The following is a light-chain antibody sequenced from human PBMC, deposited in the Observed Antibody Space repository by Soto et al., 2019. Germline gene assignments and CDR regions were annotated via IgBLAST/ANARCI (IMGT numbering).Light chain of an antibody. CDR2: GAS. Sequence: EIVMTQSPATLSVSPGERATLFCRASHSVSSSLAWYQQKPGQAPRLLIHGASTRATGIPARFSGSGSGTEFTLTISSLQSDGVGVYYCQQYNERPPWTFGQGTKVDIK. CDR1: HSVSSS. CDR3: QQYNERPPWT. J-gene: IGKJ1*01. V-gene: IGKV3-15*01.